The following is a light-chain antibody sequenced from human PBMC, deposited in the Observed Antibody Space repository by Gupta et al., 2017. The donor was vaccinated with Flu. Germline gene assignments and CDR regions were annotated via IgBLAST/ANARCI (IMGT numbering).Light chain of an antibody. CDR3: QQHYSSPPYT. V-gene: IGKV1-39*01. CDR2: AAS. Sequence: SLSASVGDRVTITCRASQDISLYLKGYQHKPGKDAKRLIYAASTLQTGVPSRWSGSGCGTDFTLIISSLQPEDVATYYCQQHYSSPPYTFGQGTKLEIK. J-gene: IGKJ2*01. CDR1: QDISLY.